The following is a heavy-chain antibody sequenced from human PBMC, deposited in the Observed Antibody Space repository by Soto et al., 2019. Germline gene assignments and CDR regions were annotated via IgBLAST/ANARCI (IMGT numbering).Heavy chain of an antibody. CDR3: XXXXXXXXRXGYYYYYMDV. CDR1: GYTFTSYY. J-gene: IGHJ6*03. CDR2: INPSGGST. Sequence: QVQLVQSGAEVKKPGASVKVSCKASGYTFTSYYMHWVRXAPGXGLEWMGIINPSGGSTSYAQKFQGRVTMTGDTCTSTVYMEXSXLRSXXTXXXXXXXXXXXXXRXGYYYYYMDVWGKGTTVTVSS. V-gene: IGHV1-46*01.